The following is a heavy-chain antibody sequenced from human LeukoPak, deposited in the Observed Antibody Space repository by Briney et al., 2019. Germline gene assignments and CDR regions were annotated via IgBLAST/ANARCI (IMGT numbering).Heavy chain of an antibody. CDR3: ARGAARGYYDSSGYYTYYYYYYYMDV. CDR2: IYYSGST. V-gene: IGHV4-59*12. D-gene: IGHD3-22*01. CDR1: GDSISSNY. J-gene: IGHJ6*03. Sequence: SETLSLTCSVLGDSISSNYWSWIRQPPGKGLEWIGYIYYSGSTNYNPSLKSRVTISVDTSKNQFSLKLSSVTAADTAVYYCARGAARGYYDSSGYYTYYYYYYYMDVWGKGTTVTVSS.